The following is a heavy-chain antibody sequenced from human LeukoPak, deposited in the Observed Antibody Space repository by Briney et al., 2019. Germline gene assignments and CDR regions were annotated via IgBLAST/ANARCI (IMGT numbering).Heavy chain of an antibody. J-gene: IGHJ4*02. CDR1: GYTFTSYA. CDR3: ARSTLGMATMAY. CDR2: INAGNGNT. D-gene: IGHD5-24*01. V-gene: IGHV1-3*01. Sequence: ASAKVSCKASGYTFTSYAIHWVRQAPGQRLEWMGWINAGNGNTKYSEKFQGRVTILRDTSASTAYMELSSLGSEDTAVYYCARSTLGMATMAYWGQGTLVTVSS.